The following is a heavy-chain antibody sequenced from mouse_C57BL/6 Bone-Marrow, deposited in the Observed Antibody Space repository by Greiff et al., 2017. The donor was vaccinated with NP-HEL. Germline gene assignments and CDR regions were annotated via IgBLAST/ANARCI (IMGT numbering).Heavy chain of an antibody. CDR2: IYPRDGST. D-gene: IGHD3-2*02. J-gene: IGHJ3*01. Sequence: QVQLKESGPELVKPGASVKLSCKASGYTFTSYDINWVKQRPGQGLEWIGWIYPRDGSTKYNEKFKGKATLTVDTSSSTAYMELHSLTSEDSAVYFCARESSGSWFAYWGQGTLVTVSA. CDR3: ARESSGSWFAY. V-gene: IGHV1-85*01. CDR1: GYTFTSYD.